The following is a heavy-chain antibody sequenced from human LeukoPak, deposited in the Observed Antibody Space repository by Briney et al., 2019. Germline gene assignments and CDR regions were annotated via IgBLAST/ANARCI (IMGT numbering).Heavy chain of an antibody. CDR1: GGSLSSGGYY. J-gene: IGHJ5*02. V-gene: IGHV4-31*03. CDR3: ARGGGWRTVTTRFDP. Sequence: PSETLSLTCTVSGGSLSSGGYYWSWIRQHPGKGLEWIGYIYYSGSTYYNPSLKSRVTISVDTSKNQFSLKLSSVTAADTAVYYCARGGGWRTVTTRFDPWGQGTLVTVSS. CDR2: IYYSGST. D-gene: IGHD4-17*01.